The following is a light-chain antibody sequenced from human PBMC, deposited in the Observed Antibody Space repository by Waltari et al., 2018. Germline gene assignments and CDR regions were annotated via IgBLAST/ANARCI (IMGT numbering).Light chain of an antibody. J-gene: IGLJ3*02. V-gene: IGLV3-19*01. Sequence: SSELTQDPAVSVTLGQTVRFTCQGDSLRTSYASWYQLKPGQAPVLVIYGNDKRPSGVPDRISGYSSGTTSSLTITGAQAEDEADYYCYSRKGSANQVVFAGGTKVTVL. CDR2: GND. CDR3: YSRKGSANQVV. CDR1: SLRTSY.